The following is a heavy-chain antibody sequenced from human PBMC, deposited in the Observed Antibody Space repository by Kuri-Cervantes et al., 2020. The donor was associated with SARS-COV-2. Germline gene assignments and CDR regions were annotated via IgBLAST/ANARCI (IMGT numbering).Heavy chain of an antibody. CDR1: GFTFSSYT. CDR2: IYSGGST. D-gene: IGHD3-10*01. CDR3: ARLFTGGPFDY. Sequence: LSLTCAASGFTFSSYTMNWVRQAPGKGLEWVSVIYSGGSTYYADSVKGRFTISRDNSKNTLYLQMNSLRAEDTAVYYCARLFTGGPFDYWGQGTLVTVSS. J-gene: IGHJ4*02. V-gene: IGHV3-66*01.